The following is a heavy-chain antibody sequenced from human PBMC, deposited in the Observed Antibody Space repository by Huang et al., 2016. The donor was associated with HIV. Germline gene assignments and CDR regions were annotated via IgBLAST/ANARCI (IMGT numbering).Heavy chain of an antibody. Sequence: EVQLVESGGGLVQPGGSLRLSCTASGFTFSSYWMSWVRQAAGKGREWVANIKQDGSEKYYVDSVKGRFSISRDNAKNALYLQMNSLRAEDTAVYYCARRLRYYYGSGRTSGYFDYWGQGTLVTVSS. D-gene: IGHD3-10*01. J-gene: IGHJ4*02. CDR1: GFTFSSYW. CDR2: IKQDGSEK. V-gene: IGHV3-7*01. CDR3: ARRLRYYYGSGRTSGYFDY.